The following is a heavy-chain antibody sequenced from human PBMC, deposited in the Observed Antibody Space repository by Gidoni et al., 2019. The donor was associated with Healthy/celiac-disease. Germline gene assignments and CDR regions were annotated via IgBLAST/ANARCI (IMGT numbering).Heavy chain of an antibody. CDR2: IYYSGST. CDR3: ARQGYGSGKDY. V-gene: IGHV4-39*01. Sequence: SIYYSGSTYYNPSLKSRVTISVDTSKNQFSLKLSSVTAADTAVYYCARQGYGSGKDYWGQGTLVTVSS. D-gene: IGHD3-10*01. J-gene: IGHJ4*02.